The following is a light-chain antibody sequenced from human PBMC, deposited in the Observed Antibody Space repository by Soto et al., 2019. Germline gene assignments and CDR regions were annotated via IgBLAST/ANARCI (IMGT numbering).Light chain of an antibody. CDR3: QHYSGSPPLFT. CDR2: GAS. J-gene: IGKJ3*01. V-gene: IGKV3-20*01. Sequence: EIVMTHSPVTLSLSPGERSTLSFRPIQSVSNNYLAWYQQKPGQAPRLLIYGASNRATGIPARFSGSGSGPEFTLTISRLEPEDSAVYYCQHYSGSPPLFTFGPGTKVDIK. CDR1: QSVSNNY.